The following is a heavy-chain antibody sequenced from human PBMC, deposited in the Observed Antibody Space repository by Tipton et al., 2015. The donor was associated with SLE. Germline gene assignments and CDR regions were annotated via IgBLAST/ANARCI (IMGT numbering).Heavy chain of an antibody. V-gene: IGHV3-7*01. Sequence: SLRLSCAASGFTFSTYFMSWVRQPPGKGLEWLGNIKQDGSQIYYVDSVKGRFTISRDNAKNLLFLQMNSLRADDTAVYYCTRDEGHFGPTYRFDSGCQGTQVTVSS. CDR3: TRDEGHFGPTYRFDS. CDR2: IKQDGSQI. J-gene: IGHJ4*02. CDR1: GFTFSTYF. D-gene: IGHD3/OR15-3a*01.